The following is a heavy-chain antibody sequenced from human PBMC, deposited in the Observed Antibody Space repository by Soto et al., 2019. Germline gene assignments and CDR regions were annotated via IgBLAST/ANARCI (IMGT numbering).Heavy chain of an antibody. CDR3: ARDPYYYDSSGYSPPDI. V-gene: IGHV1-46*01. D-gene: IGHD3-22*01. Sequence: ASVKVSCKASGYTFTSYYMHWVRQAPGQGLEWMGIINPSGGSTSYAQKFQGRVTMTRDTSTSTVYMELSSLRSEDTAVYYCARDPYYYDSSGYSPPDIWGQGTMVTVSS. CDR1: GYTFTSYY. J-gene: IGHJ3*02. CDR2: INPSGGST.